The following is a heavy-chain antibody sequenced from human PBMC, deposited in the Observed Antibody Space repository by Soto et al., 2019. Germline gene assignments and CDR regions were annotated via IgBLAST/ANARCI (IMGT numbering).Heavy chain of an antibody. D-gene: IGHD1-1*01. J-gene: IGHJ4*02. CDR1: GFTFNNAW. CDR2: IKSNTDGGTV. CDR3: ATDLKTGTERGKCDY. Sequence: EVQLVESGGGLVKPGGSLRLSCAASGFTFNNAWMSWVRQAPGKGLEWVGRIKSNTDGGTVDYAAPVNGRFTISRDDSKNTVYLQMNSLKTEDTAVYYSATDLKTGTERGKCDYWGQGTLVTVSS. V-gene: IGHV3-15*01.